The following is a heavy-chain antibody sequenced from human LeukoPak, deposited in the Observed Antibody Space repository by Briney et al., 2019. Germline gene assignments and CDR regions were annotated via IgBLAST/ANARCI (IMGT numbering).Heavy chain of an antibody. CDR2: ISTSGGAI. CDR1: GFTFSSYE. Sequence: PGGSLRLSCAASGFTFSSYEMNWVRQAPGKGLEWVSYISTSGGAIYYADSVKGRFTISRDNTKNSLYLQMNSLRAEDTAVYFCARVIVGAPNKAFDIWGQGTMVTVSS. D-gene: IGHD1-26*01. CDR3: ARVIVGAPNKAFDI. V-gene: IGHV3-48*03. J-gene: IGHJ3*02.